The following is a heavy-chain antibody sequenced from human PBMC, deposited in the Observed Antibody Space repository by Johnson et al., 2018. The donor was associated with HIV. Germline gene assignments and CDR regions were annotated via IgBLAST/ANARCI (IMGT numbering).Heavy chain of an antibody. Sequence: VQLVESGGGVVQPGRSLRLSCAASGFTFIRYWMTWVRQAPGKGLEWVANINQDGSERYYVDSVKGRFTISRDNAKNSLYLQMNSLRAEDTAVYYCARSKDCSVGTCPDAFDIWGQGTLVMVSS. CDR2: INQDGSER. CDR1: GFTFIRYW. J-gene: IGHJ3*02. CDR3: ARSKDCSVGTCPDAFDI. D-gene: IGHD2-15*01. V-gene: IGHV3-7*01.